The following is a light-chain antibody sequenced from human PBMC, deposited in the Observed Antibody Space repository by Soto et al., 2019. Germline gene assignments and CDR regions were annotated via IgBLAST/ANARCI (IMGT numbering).Light chain of an antibody. J-gene: IGKJ4*01. CDR2: AAF. Sequence: DIQMTQSPSSVSASVGDRVTSTCRASQYISRRLAWYHQKPGKSPKVLIYAAFSLQSGVPSRFSGSGSGTDFTLTISSLQPEDFATYYCQQTNSFPLTFGGGTKVEIK. CDR1: QYISRR. CDR3: QQTNSFPLT. V-gene: IGKV1D-12*01.